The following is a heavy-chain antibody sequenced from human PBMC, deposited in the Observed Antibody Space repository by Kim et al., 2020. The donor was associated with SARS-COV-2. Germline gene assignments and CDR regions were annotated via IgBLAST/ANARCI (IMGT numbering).Heavy chain of an antibody. D-gene: IGHD3-3*01. CDR1: GGSISSYY. CDR2: IYYSGST. CDR3: AREIRDYYDFWSGLSPEAYDYYYMDV. V-gene: IGHV4-59*01. J-gene: IGHJ6*03. Sequence: SETLSLTCTVSGGSISSYYWSWIRQPPGKGLEWIGYIYYSGSTNYNPSLKSRVTISVDTSKNQFSLKLSSVTAADTAVYYCAREIRDYYDFWSGLSPEAYDYYYMDVWGKGTTVTVSS.